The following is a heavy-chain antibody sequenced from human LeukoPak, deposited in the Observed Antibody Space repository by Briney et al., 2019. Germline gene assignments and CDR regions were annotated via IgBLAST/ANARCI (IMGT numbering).Heavy chain of an antibody. Sequence: GGSLRLSCAASGFTFSSYAMSWVRQAPGRGLEWVSAISGSGGSTYYADSVKGRFTISRDDSKNTLYLQMNSLRAEDTAVYYCAKDTLVLPSSFDYWGQGTLVTVSS. CDR2: ISGSGGST. J-gene: IGHJ4*02. D-gene: IGHD3-16*02. V-gene: IGHV3-23*01. CDR1: GFTFSSYA. CDR3: AKDTLVLPSSFDY.